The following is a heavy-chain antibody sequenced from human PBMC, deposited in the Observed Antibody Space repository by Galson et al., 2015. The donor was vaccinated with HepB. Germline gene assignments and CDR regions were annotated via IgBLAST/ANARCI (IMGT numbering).Heavy chain of an antibody. Sequence: SLRLSCAASGFTFRNFAVTWVRQAPGKGLEWVSTISATGGAAYYADSVKGRFTISRDNSKNTLYLQMNSLRAEDTAIFYCASLTIAWGQGTLVTVSS. D-gene: IGHD3-10*01. CDR3: ASLTIA. CDR2: ISATGGAA. V-gene: IGHV3-23*01. J-gene: IGHJ4*02. CDR1: GFTFRNFA.